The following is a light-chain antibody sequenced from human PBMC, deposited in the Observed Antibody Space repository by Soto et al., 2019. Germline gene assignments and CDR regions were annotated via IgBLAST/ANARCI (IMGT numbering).Light chain of an antibody. CDR2: EVS. Sequence: QSALTQPPSASGSPGQSVTISCTGTSSDVGGYDYVSWYQQHPGKAPKLIIYEVSYRPSGISNRFSGSKSGNTASLTISGLQAEDEADYYCSSYTSSTNDVFGTGTKVTVL. J-gene: IGLJ1*01. V-gene: IGLV2-14*01. CDR3: SSYTSSTNDV. CDR1: SSDVGGYDY.